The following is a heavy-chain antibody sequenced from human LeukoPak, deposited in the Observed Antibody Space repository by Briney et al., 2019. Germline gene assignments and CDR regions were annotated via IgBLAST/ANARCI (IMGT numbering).Heavy chain of an antibody. J-gene: IGHJ4*02. CDR2: IIPIFGTA. D-gene: IGHD1-26*01. CDR1: GGTFSSYA. V-gene: IGHV1-69*05. Sequence: SVKVSCKASGGTFSSYAISWVRQAPGQGLEWMGRIIPIFGTANYAQKLQGRVTTTTDTSTSTAYMELGSLRSDDTAVYYCARGVDSGSYYGNYWGQGTLVTVFS. CDR3: ARGVDSGSYYGNY.